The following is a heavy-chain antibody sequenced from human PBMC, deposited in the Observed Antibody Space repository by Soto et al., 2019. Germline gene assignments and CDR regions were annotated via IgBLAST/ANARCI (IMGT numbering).Heavy chain of an antibody. CDR1: GGTFSNSA. J-gene: IGHJ4*02. CDR3: ATDRWEDNNFSCSGVDCFSTGAFDY. Sequence: SVKVSCTASGGTFSNSAINWLRQAPRHGLEWMGGIVPLFGIPNYAQKFQGRLTITADEATSTAYMQLSSLRSDDTALYFCATDRWEDNNFSCSGVDCFSTGAFDYWGPGTLVTVPS. V-gene: IGHV1-69*13. CDR2: IVPLFGIP. D-gene: IGHD2-15*01.